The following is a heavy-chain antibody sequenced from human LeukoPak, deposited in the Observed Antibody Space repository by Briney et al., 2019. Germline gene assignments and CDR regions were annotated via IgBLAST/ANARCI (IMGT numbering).Heavy chain of an antibody. V-gene: IGHV1-69*13. Sequence: ASVKVSCKASGGTFNSYAISWVRQAPGQGLEWMGGIIPIFGTANYAQKFQGRVTITADESTSTAYMELSSLRSEDTAVYYCAADYGDRRGPWYFDYWGQGTLVTVSS. CDR2: IIPIFGTA. CDR1: GGTFNSYA. D-gene: IGHD4-17*01. J-gene: IGHJ4*02. CDR3: AADYGDRRGPWYFDY.